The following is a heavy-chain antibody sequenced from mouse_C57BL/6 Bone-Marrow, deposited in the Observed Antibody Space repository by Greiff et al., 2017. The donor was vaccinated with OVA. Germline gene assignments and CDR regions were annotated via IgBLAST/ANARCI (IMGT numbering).Heavy chain of an antibody. CDR3: ARELAIAY. CDR1: GYAFSSYW. J-gene: IGHJ3*01. V-gene: IGHV1-80*01. Sequence: QVQLKESGAELVKPGASVKISCKASGYAFSSYWMNWVKQRPGKGLEWIGQIYPGDGDTNYNGKFKGKATLTADKSSSTAYMQLSSLTSEDSAVYFCARELAIAYWGQGTLVTVSA. CDR2: IYPGDGDT.